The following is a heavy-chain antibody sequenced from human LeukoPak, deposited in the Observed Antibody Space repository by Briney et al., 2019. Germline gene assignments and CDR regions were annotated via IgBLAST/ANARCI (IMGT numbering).Heavy chain of an antibody. D-gene: IGHD3-10*01. CDR2: IYYSGST. Sequence: PSETLSLTCTVSGGSIGSYYWSWIRQPPGKGLEWIGYIYYSGSTDYNPSLKSRVTISVDTSKNQSSLKLSSVTAADTAVYYCARRVSGSLYYFDYWGQGTLSPSPQ. CDR3: ARRVSGSLYYFDY. J-gene: IGHJ4*02. CDR1: GGSIGSYY. V-gene: IGHV4-59*08.